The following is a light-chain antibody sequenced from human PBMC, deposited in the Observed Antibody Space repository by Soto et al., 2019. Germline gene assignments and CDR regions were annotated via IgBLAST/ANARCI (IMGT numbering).Light chain of an antibody. V-gene: IGKV3-20*01. CDR1: QSVSNAY. J-gene: IGKJ2*01. CDR2: GAS. Sequence: EIVLTQSPGNLSLSPGERATLSCRASQSVSNAYLAWYQQKPGQAPRLFIHGASTGATGIPDRFSGSGSGTDFTLTISRLEPEDFAVYYCQQYAAAPYTFGQGTKLEIK. CDR3: QQYAAAPYT.